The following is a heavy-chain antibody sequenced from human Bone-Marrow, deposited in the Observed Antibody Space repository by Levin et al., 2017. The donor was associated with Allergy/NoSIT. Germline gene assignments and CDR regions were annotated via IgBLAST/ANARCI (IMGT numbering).Heavy chain of an antibody. CDR3: AKDRETYYYDSSGYYKRYYYYYGMDV. Sequence: GGSLRLSCAASGFTFSSYAMSWVRQAPGKGLEWVSAISGSGGSTYYADSVKGRFTISRDNSKNTLYLQMNSLRAEDTAVYYCAKDRETYYYDSSGYYKRYYYYYGMDVWGQGTTVTVSS. J-gene: IGHJ6*02. CDR2: ISGSGGST. D-gene: IGHD3-22*01. V-gene: IGHV3-23*01. CDR1: GFTFSSYA.